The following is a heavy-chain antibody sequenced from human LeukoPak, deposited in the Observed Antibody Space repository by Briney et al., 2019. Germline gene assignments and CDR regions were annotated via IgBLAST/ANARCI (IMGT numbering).Heavy chain of an antibody. D-gene: IGHD5-12*01. Sequence: KPGGSLRLSCAASGFTFSNAWMSWVRQAPGKGLEWVSAISSSSSHKYYADSVRGRFTISRDNAKNSLYLQMSGLRAEDTAVYYCASDWRIVTTLASYWGQGTLVTVSS. CDR3: ASDWRIVTTLASY. CDR1: GFTFSNAW. CDR2: ISSSSSHK. V-gene: IGHV3-21*01. J-gene: IGHJ4*02.